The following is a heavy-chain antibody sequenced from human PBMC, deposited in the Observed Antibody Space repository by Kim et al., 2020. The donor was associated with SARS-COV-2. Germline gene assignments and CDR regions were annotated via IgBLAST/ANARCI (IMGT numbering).Heavy chain of an antibody. Sequence: GGSLRLSCAASGFTFSNAWMSWVRQAPGKGLEWVGRIKSKTDDGTTDYAAPVKGRFTISRDDSKNTLYLQMNSLKTEDKAVYYCTTEGQEYYYASGSYRDVVYWVQVTLITVSS. J-gene: IGHJ4*02. CDR3: TTEGQEYYYASGSYRDVVY. CDR2: IKSKTDDGTT. D-gene: IGHD3-10*01. V-gene: IGHV3-15*01. CDR1: GFTFSNAW.